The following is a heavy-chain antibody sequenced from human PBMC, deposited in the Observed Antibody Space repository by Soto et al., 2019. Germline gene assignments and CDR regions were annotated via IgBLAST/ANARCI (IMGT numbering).Heavy chain of an antibody. CDR1: GGSINSSNW. V-gene: IGHV4-4*02. J-gene: IGHJ3*01. D-gene: IGHD3-22*01. CDR3: ARRYFYENQGVFDV. CDR2: IYQSGST. Sequence: QVRLQGSGPGLVAPSGTLYLTCAVSGGSINSSNWWSWVRQSPGKGLEWMGEIYQSGSTKYNPSFRSRFTVSIDKSKRQFSLKLTSVTAADSAVYYCARRYFYENQGVFDVWDQGTKVTVSS.